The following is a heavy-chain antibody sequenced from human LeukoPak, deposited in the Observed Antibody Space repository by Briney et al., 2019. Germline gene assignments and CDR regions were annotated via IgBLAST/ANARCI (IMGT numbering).Heavy chain of an antibody. V-gene: IGHV4-31*03. D-gene: IGHD2-2*01. J-gene: IGHJ4*02. CDR3: ALYCSSTSCRRGAFDY. Sequence: PSETLSLTCTVSGGSISSGGYYWSWIRQHPGKGLEWIGYIYYSGSTYYNPFLKSRVTISVDTSKNQFSLKLSSVTAADTAVYYCALYCSSTSCRRGAFDYWGQGTLVTVSS. CDR1: GGSISSGGYY. CDR2: IYYSGST.